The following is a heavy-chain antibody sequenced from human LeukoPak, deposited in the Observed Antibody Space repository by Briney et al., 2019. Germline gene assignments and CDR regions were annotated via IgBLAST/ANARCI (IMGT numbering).Heavy chain of an antibody. CDR1: GSSLSGYY. Sequence: PETLSLTCTVSGSSLSGYYWTWVRQPAGKGLEWIWDMYASANTNYNPSLNSRVTKSVDTSKYLFSLNLRAVTAADTAVYNCARNPIRGFGEIRDWGQGTLVTVSS. CDR2: MYASANT. CDR3: ARNPIRGFGEIRD. V-gene: IGHV4-4*07. D-gene: IGHD3-10*01. J-gene: IGHJ4*02.